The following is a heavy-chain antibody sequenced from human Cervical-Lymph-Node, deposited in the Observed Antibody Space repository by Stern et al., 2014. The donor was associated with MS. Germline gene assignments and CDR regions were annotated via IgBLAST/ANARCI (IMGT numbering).Heavy chain of an antibody. CDR3: ARGTGDNWFDP. J-gene: IGHJ5*02. CDR2: IIRPVGPA. Sequence: VQLVESGADVKKPGSAVRVSCKASGGVSWLRQAPGQGLEYMVSIIRPVGPAHYAQRFQGRLTITADTSRNTTYMELRSLRSDDTAVYYCARGTGDNWFDPWGQGTLVSVSS. V-gene: IGHV1-69*06. D-gene: IGHD3-10*01. CDR1: GG.